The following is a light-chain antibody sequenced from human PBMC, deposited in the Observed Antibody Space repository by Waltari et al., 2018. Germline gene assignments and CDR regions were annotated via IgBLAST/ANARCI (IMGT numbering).Light chain of an antibody. CDR2: EVS. J-gene: IGLJ1*01. V-gene: IGLV2-14*01. CDR3: SSYTSSSTLGV. Sequence: QSALTQPASVSGSPGQSITISCTGTSSDVGGYNYVSWYQQHPGKAPKRMIYEVSNRPSGVSNRFSCSKSGNTASLTISGLQAEDEADYYCSSYTSSSTLGVFGTGTKVTVL. CDR1: SSDVGGYNY.